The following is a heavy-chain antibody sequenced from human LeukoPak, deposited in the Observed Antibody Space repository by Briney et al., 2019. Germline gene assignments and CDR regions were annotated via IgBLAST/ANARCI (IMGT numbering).Heavy chain of an antibody. J-gene: IGHJ4*02. CDR3: ARADVGIVVVPAAIDY. Sequence: GGSLRLSCAASGFTFSSYAMHWVRQAPGKGLEWVAVISYDGSNKYYADSVKGRFTISRDNSKNTLYLQMNSLRAEDTAVYYCARADVGIVVVPAAIDYWGRGTLVTVSS. V-gene: IGHV3-30*01. CDR2: ISYDGSNK. CDR1: GFTFSSYA. D-gene: IGHD2-2*01.